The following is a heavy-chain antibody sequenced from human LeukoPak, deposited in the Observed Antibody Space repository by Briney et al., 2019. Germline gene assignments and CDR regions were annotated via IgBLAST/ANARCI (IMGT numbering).Heavy chain of an antibody. V-gene: IGHV4-34*01. CDR2: INHSGST. Sequence: NPSETPSLTCAVYGGSFSGYYWSWIRQPPGKGLEWIGEINHSGSTNYNPSLKSRVTISVDTSKNQFSLKLSSVTAADTAVYYCARSRDSSGYYYPFDYWGQGTLVTVSS. D-gene: IGHD3-22*01. J-gene: IGHJ4*02. CDR3: ARSRDSSGYYYPFDY. CDR1: GGSFSGYY.